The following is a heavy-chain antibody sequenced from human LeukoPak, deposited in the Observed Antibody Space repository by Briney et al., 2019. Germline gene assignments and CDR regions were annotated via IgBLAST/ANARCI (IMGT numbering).Heavy chain of an antibody. CDR3: ATRPLGAGDFDY. CDR2: IYYRVST. Sequence: GSIXSXYXXWXRXXXGKXXAWIVYIYYRVSTNYNPCLTSGVTISVETSKKKYSLRRKSVTAADTAVYYCATRPLGAGDFDYWGQGTLVTVSS. D-gene: IGHD6-19*01. V-gene: IGHV4-59*01. J-gene: IGHJ4*02. CDR1: GSIXSXY.